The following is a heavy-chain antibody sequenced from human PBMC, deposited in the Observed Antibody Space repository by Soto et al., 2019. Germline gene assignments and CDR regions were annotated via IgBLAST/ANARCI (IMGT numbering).Heavy chain of an antibody. CDR2: IYYSGST. CDR3: ARAYYCSSISCYSYYYYYGMDV. CDR1: GGPLIHGCYL. D-gene: IGHD2-2*01. J-gene: IGHJ6*02. Sequence: PFEALSPPLPFSGGPLIHGCYLLSWVPPPPWKGLGGVGYIYYSGSTYYNPSLKSRVTISVDTSKNQFSLKLSSVTAADTAVYYCARAYYCSSISCYSYYYYYGMDVWGQGTTVTVSS. V-gene: IGHV4-30-4*01.